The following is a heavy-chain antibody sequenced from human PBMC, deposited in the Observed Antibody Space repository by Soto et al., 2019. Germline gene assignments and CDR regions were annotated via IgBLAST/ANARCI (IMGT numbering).Heavy chain of an antibody. CDR3: ARDGTYNWV. D-gene: IGHD1-1*01. Sequence: EVQLVESGGGLVQPGGSLRLSCAASGFTVSNTYMRWVRQAPGKGLEWVSLIYSGGATYYADSVKGRFTISRDNSKNTLYLQMNSLRAEDTDVYYCARDGTYNWVGGQGILVTVSS. CDR1: GFTVSNTY. J-gene: IGHJ4*02. CDR2: IYSGGAT. V-gene: IGHV3-66*01.